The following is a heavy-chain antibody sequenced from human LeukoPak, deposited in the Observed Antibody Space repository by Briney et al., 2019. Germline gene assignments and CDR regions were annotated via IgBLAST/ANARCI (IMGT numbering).Heavy chain of an antibody. V-gene: IGHV4-59*01. J-gene: IGHJ3*02. CDR2: IYYSGST. Sequence: PSETLSLTCTVYGGSISSYYWSWIRQPPGKGLEWIGYIYYSGSTNYNPSLKSRVTISVDTSKNQFSLKLSSVTAADTAVDYCARFDVYDSSGYLSAFDIWGQGTMVTVSS. CDR1: GGSISSYY. D-gene: IGHD3-22*01. CDR3: ARFDVYDSSGYLSAFDI.